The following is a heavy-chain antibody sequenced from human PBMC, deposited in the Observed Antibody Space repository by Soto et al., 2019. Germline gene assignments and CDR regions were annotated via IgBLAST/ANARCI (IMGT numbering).Heavy chain of an antibody. D-gene: IGHD3-16*01. Sequence: GGSLRLSCAASGFTVSSNYMSWVRQAPGKGLEWVSVIYSGGSTYYADSVKGRFTISRDNSKNTLYLQMNSLRAEDTAVYYCARDLVQGRYLDYWGQGTLVTVSS. V-gene: IGHV3-66*01. CDR2: IYSGGST. CDR3: ARDLVQGRYLDY. CDR1: GFTVSSNY. J-gene: IGHJ4*02.